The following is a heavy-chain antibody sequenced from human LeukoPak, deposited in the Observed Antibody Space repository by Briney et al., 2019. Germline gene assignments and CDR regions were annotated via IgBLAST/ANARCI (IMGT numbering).Heavy chain of an antibody. CDR3: ARVESPYYFDY. J-gene: IGHJ4*02. V-gene: IGHV4-30-4*08. Sequence: SSETLSLTCTVSGGSISSGRYWRSWIRQHPGKGLEWIGYVYNSGSTYYNPSLKSRVTISVDTSKNQFSLKLSSVTAADTAVYYCARVESPYYFDYWGQGTLVTVSS. D-gene: IGHD5-24*01. CDR2: VYNSGST. CDR1: GGSISSGRYW.